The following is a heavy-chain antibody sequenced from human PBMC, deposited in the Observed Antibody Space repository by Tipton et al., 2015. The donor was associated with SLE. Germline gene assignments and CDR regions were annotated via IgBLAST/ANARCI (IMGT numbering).Heavy chain of an antibody. D-gene: IGHD5-12*01. CDR1: GGSISSSNW. J-gene: IGHJ6*02. Sequence: TLSLTCAVSGGSISSSNWWSWVRKPPGKGLEWIGEIYHSGSTNYNPSLKSRVTISVDKSKNQLSLKLSSVTAADTAVYYCAREGGLRPYYYYGMDVWGQGTTVTVSS. V-gene: IGHV4-4*02. CDR3: AREGGLRPYYYYGMDV. CDR2: IYHSGST.